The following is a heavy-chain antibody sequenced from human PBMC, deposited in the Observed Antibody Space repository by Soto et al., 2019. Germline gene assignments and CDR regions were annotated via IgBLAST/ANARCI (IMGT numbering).Heavy chain of an antibody. CDR2: IYYSGST. D-gene: IGHD3-16*02. CDR3: ARDNMITFGGVIAVARALDI. J-gene: IGHJ3*02. V-gene: IGHV4-59*01. Sequence: PSETLSLTCTVSGGSISSYYWSWIRQPPGKGLEWIGYIYYSGSTNYNPSLKSRVTISVDTSKNQFSLKLSSVTAADTAVYYCARDNMITFGGVIAVARALDIWGQGTMVTVSS. CDR1: GGSISSYY.